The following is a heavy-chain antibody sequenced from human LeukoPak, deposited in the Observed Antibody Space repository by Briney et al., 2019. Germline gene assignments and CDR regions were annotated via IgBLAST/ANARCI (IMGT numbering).Heavy chain of an antibody. CDR2: IYYSGRT. Sequence: PSETLSLTCTVSGGSLSSSRYYWGWVRQPPGKGLEWIGSIYYSGRTYFNPSLKSRVTISVDTSKIQFSLKLSSVTAADTAVYYCASRYKYYHDSSGFWFDPWGQGTLVTVSS. D-gene: IGHD3-22*01. J-gene: IGHJ5*02. CDR3: ASRYKYYHDSSGFWFDP. CDR1: GGSLSSSRYY. V-gene: IGHV4-39*01.